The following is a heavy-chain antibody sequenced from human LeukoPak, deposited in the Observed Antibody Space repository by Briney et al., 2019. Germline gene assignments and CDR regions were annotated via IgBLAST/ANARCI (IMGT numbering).Heavy chain of an antibody. CDR2: INPNSGGT. V-gene: IGHV1-2*02. CDR1: GYTFTDYY. Sequence: GASVKVSCKASGYTFTDYYIHWVRQAPGQGLEWMGWINPNSGGTNSAQKFQGRVTMTKDTSISIAYMELNRLRSDDTAVYFCARAIAVVDYWGQGTLVTVSS. CDR3: ARAIAVVDY. D-gene: IGHD6-19*01. J-gene: IGHJ4*02.